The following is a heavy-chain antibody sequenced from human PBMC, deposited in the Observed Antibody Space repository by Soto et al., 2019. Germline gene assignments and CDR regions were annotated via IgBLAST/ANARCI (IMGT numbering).Heavy chain of an antibody. V-gene: IGHV4-31*11. D-gene: IGHD2-15*01. CDR3: ARWVEESLDYFDS. J-gene: IGHJ4*02. Sequence: SETLSLTCAVSGAYMRNDYDYWSWVRQKPGKDLEWIGHMHHSGRTHYNPSLKSRVAISVDTSKNQFSLYLNSVTAADTAVYYCARWVEESLDYFDSWGQGTPVTVSS. CDR2: MHHSGRT. CDR1: GAYMRNDYDY.